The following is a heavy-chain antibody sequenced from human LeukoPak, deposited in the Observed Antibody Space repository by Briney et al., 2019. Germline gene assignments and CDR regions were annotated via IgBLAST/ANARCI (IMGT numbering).Heavy chain of an antibody. Sequence: GGSLRLSCAASGFTVSSNYMSWVRQAPGKGLEWVSVIYSGGSTYYADSVKGRFTISRDNSKNTLYLQMTSLRAEDTAVYYCARAPAMRNAFDIWGQGTMVTVSS. J-gene: IGHJ3*02. V-gene: IGHV3-66*01. CDR2: IYSGGST. D-gene: IGHD5-18*01. CDR1: GFTVSSNY. CDR3: ARAPAMRNAFDI.